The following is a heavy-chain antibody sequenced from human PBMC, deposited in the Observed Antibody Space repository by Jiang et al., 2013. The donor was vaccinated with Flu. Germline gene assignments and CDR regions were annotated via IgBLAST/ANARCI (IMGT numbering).Heavy chain of an antibody. CDR1: GFTFDKYW. V-gene: IGHV3-7*01. J-gene: IGHJ6*02. Sequence: DLVQPGGSLRLSCAASGFTFDKYWMTWVRQAPGKGLEWVANINKDGSRRDYVDSVKGRFTISRDNAKNSLYLQMNSLRVEDTAVYFCARPRPYSSTLFAYYGLDVWGQGTTVIVSS. CDR2: INKDGSRR. CDR3: ARPRPYSSTLFAYYGLDV. D-gene: IGHD6-6*01.